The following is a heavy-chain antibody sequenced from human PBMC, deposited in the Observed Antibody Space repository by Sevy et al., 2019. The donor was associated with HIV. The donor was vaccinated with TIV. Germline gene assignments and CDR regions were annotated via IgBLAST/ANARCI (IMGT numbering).Heavy chain of an antibody. CDR3: ARGHGTESYYDSSGYPPGGGY. CDR2: MNPNSGNT. Sequence: ASVKVSCKAFGYTFTSYDINWVRQATGQGLEWMGWMNPNSGNTGYAQKFQGRVTMTRNTSISTAYMELSSLRSEDTAVYYCARGHGTESYYDSSGYPPGGGYWGQGTLVTVSS. V-gene: IGHV1-8*01. J-gene: IGHJ4*02. D-gene: IGHD3-22*01. CDR1: GYTFTSYD.